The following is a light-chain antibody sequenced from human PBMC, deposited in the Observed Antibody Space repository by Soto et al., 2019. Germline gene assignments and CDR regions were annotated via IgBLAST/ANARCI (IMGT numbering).Light chain of an antibody. CDR2: WAS. CDR1: QSVLYSSHNKHY. Sequence: DIVMTQSTDSLAVSLGERATINCKSSQSVLYSSHNKHYLAWYQQKPGRPPKLLIYWASTRESGVPDRFSVSGSGSDFTLTISSLQAEDVAVYYCQQYYCTPWTFGQGTKVEIK. CDR3: QQYYCTPWT. J-gene: IGKJ1*01. V-gene: IGKV4-1*01.